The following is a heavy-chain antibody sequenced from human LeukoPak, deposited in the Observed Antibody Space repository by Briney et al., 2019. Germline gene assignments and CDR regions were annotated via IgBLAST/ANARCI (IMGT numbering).Heavy chain of an antibody. CDR3: ARDLGSSWPDDAFDI. V-gene: IGHV4-38-2*02. Sequence: SETLSLTCTVYSYSIGSGYYWGWIRQPPGKGLEWIGSIYHSGSTYYNPSLKSRVTISVDTSKNQFSLKLSSVTAADTAVYYCARDLGSSWPDDAFDIWGQGTMVTVSS. CDR2: IYHSGST. D-gene: IGHD6-13*01. J-gene: IGHJ3*02. CDR1: SYSIGSGYY.